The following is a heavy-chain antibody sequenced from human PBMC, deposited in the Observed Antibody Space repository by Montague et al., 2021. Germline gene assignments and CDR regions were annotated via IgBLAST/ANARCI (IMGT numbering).Heavy chain of an antibody. D-gene: IGHD3-22*01. CDR2: VFYSGAT. V-gene: IGHV4-59*01. CDR3: ARQGFYESGGFFI. CDR1: GDSINGWY. J-gene: IGHJ4*02. Sequence: SETLSITCSVSGDSINGWYWSWIRQPPVKGLEWIGSVFYSGATNYNPSLKSRVTMSADTSKNQVSLKVNSVTAADTAVYYCARQGFYESGGFFIWGLGTLVNVTS.